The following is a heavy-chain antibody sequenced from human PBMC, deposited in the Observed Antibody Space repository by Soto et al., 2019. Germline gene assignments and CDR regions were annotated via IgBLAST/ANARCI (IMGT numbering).Heavy chain of an antibody. CDR2: INHSGST. CDR3: ARSGTTVTTSDI. CDR1: GGSFSGYY. J-gene: IGHJ1*01. V-gene: IGHV4-34*01. D-gene: IGHD4-17*01. Sequence: SETLSLTCAVYGGSFSGYYWSWIRQPPGKGLEWIGEINHSGSTNYNPSLKSRVTISVDTSKNQFSLKLSSVTAADTAVYYCARSGTTVTTSDIWGHGTLVTVSS.